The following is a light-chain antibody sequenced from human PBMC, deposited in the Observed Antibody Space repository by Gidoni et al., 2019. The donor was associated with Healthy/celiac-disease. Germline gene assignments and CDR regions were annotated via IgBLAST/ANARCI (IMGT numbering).Light chain of an antibody. CDR3: CSYAGSSTHVV. CDR2: ECS. V-gene: IGLV2-23*01. Sequence: QFALTQPASVSGSPGQSITISCTGTSSDVGIYNLVSWYQQHPGKAPKLMIYECSKRPSGVSNRFSGSKSGNTASLTITGLQAEDEADYYCCSYAGSSTHVVFGGGTKLTVL. CDR1: SSDVGIYNL. J-gene: IGLJ2*01.